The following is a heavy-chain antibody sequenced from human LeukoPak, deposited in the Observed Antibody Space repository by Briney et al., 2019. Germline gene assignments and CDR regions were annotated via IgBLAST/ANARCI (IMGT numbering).Heavy chain of an antibody. V-gene: IGHV1-69*05. Sequence: GASVKVSCKASGGTFSSYAISWVRQAPGQGLEWKGGIIPIFGTANYAQEFQGRVTITTDESTSTAYMELSSLRSEDTAVYYCARAYYYDSSGYPYYFDYWGQGTLVTVSS. CDR2: IIPIFGTA. CDR3: ARAYYYDSSGYPYYFDY. J-gene: IGHJ4*02. CDR1: GGTFSSYA. D-gene: IGHD3-22*01.